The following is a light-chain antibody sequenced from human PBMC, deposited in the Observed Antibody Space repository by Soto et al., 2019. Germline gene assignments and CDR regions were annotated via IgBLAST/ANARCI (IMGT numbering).Light chain of an antibody. CDR1: QDITNY. V-gene: IGKV1-33*01. Sequence: DIQMTQSPSSLSASVGDRVTITCQASQDITNYLNWYQQKPGRAPRLLLYDASSLETGVPSRFSGSGSGTDFTLTISSLQPEDVATYYCQQYNGYPWTFGQGTKVDIK. CDR3: QQYNGYPWT. J-gene: IGKJ1*01. CDR2: DAS.